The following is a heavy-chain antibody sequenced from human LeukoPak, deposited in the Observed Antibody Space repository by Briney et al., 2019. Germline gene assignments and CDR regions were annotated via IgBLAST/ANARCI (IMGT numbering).Heavy chain of an antibody. CDR2: TSGSGGST. CDR1: GFTFSSYA. D-gene: IGHD6-19*01. Sequence: GSLRLSCAASGFTFSSYAMSWVRQAPGKGLEWVSATSGSGGSTYYADSVKGRFTISRDNSKNTLYLQMNSLRAEDTAVYYCAKDRAVAGTVDYWGQGTLVTVSS. V-gene: IGHV3-23*01. CDR3: AKDRAVAGTVDY. J-gene: IGHJ4*02.